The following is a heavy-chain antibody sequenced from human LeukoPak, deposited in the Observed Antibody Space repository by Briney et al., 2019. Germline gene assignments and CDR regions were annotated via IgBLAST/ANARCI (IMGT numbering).Heavy chain of an antibody. CDR1: GFTFSSYN. V-gene: IGHV3-21*01. CDR2: ITSGSSHI. CDR3: ARCVEVYYYMDV. Sequence: KPGGSLRLSCAASGFTFSSYNMNWVRQTPGQGLEWVSSITSGSSHIYYADSVKGRFTISRDNAKNSLYLQMNSLRAEDTAVYYCARCVEVYYYMDVWGKGTTVTVSS. J-gene: IGHJ6*03.